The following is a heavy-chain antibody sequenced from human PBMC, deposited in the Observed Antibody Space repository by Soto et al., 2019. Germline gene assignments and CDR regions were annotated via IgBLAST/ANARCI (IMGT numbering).Heavy chain of an antibody. Sequence: SVKVSCKASGGTFSSYAISWVQQAPGQGLEWMGGIIPIFGTANYAQKFQGRVTITADKSTSTAYMELSSLRSEDTAVYYCATPANFFYYGMDVWGQGTTVTVSS. CDR1: GGTFSSYA. D-gene: IGHD2-15*01. CDR2: IIPIFGTA. J-gene: IGHJ6*02. CDR3: ATPANFFYYGMDV. V-gene: IGHV1-69*06.